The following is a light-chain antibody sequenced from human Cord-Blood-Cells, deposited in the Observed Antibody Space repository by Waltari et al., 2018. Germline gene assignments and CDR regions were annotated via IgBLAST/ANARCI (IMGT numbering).Light chain of an antibody. Sequence: DIQMTQSPSSLSASVGDRVTITCRASQSISSYLNWYQQKPGNAPKLLIYAASSLQLLLPSQFSGSGSGTDFTLTISSLQPEDFATYYCQQSYSTPWTFGQGTKVEIK. J-gene: IGKJ1*01. CDR1: QSISSY. CDR3: QQSYSTPWT. V-gene: IGKV1-39*01. CDR2: AAS.